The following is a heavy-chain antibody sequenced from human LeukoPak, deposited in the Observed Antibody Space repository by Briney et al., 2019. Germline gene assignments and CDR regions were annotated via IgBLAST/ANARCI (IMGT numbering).Heavy chain of an antibody. Sequence: RSGGSLRLSCATSGFTFSIHAMSWVRQAPGKGLEWVSAISGSGGSTYYADSVKGRFTISRDNSKNTLYLQMNSLRAEDTAVYYCAKLIQPSRDGNDYGDPMRYYFDYWGQGTLVTVSS. CDR2: ISGSGGST. J-gene: IGHJ4*02. D-gene: IGHD4-17*01. V-gene: IGHV3-23*01. CDR3: AKLIQPSRDGNDYGDPMRYYFDY. CDR1: GFTFSIHA.